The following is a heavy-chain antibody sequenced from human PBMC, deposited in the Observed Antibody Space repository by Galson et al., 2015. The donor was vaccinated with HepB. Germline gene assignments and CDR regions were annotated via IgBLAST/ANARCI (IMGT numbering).Heavy chain of an antibody. V-gene: IGHV3-30*09. D-gene: IGHD3-3*02. CDR3: ATHSMRNLYYFDF. CDR1: GFTFSSYA. Sequence: SLRLSCAASGFTFSSYAMHWVRQAPGKGLEWVALISYNGTNKYYANSVMGRFAISRDNSKNTLYLRMNSLRAEDTAVYYCATHSMRNLYYFDFWGQGTLVSVSS. J-gene: IGHJ4*02. CDR2: ISYNGTNK.